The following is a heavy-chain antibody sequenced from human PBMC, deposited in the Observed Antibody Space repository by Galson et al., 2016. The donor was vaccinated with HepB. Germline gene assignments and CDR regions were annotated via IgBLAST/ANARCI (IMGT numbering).Heavy chain of an antibody. V-gene: IGHV3-9*01. Sequence: SLRLSCAASGFTFDDYAMYWVRQTPGKGLEWVSSISWNSGRIDYADSVKGRFTISRDNAKNSLHLQMNSLKTEDTALYYCAKDRGNLNYYQLYGMDVWGQGTTVTVSS. CDR3: AKDRGNLNYYQLYGMDV. CDR2: ISWNSGRI. CDR1: GFTFDDYA. D-gene: IGHD2/OR15-2a*01. J-gene: IGHJ6*02.